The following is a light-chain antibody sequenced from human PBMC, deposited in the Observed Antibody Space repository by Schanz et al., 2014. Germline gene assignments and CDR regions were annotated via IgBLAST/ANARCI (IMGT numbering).Light chain of an antibody. Sequence: QSALTQPASVSGSPGQSITISCTGTSSDVGSYNFVSWYQQHPGKAPKVMIYEVSKRPSGVSDRFSGSKSGNTASLTVSGLQAEDEADYYCSSYAGSNTPDVVFGGGTKLTVL. V-gene: IGLV2-14*02. CDR1: SSDVGSYNF. J-gene: IGLJ2*01. CDR2: EVS. CDR3: SSYAGSNTPDVV.